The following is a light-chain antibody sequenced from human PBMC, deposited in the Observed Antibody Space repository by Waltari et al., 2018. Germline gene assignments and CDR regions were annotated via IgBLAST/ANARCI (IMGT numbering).Light chain of an antibody. CDR3: QAWDSSTYHVV. J-gene: IGLJ2*01. Sequence: SYELTQPPSVSVSPGQTASITCSGDKLGDKYSCWYQQKPGPSPVVSLYQDTKRPSGIPERFSGSNSGNTATLTISGTQAMDEADYYCQAWDSSTYHVVFGGGTKLTVL. CDR2: QDT. V-gene: IGLV3-1*01. CDR1: KLGDKY.